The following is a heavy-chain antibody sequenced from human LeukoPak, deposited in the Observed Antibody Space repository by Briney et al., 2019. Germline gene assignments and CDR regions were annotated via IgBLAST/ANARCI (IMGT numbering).Heavy chain of an antibody. CDR3: ARVHKGYYYYYYMDV. V-gene: IGHV4-34*01. J-gene: IGHJ6*03. CDR2: INHSGST. CDR1: GGSFSGYY. Sequence: SETLSLTCAVYGGSFSGYYWSWIRQPPGKGLEWIGEINHSGSTNYNPSLKSRVTISVDTSKNQFSLKPSSVTAADTAVYYCARVHKGYYYYYYMDVWGKGTTVTVSS.